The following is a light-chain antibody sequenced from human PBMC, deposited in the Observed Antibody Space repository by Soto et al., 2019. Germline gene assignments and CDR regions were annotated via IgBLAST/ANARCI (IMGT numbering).Light chain of an antibody. CDR3: HQYYGTRT. CDR1: QSVLYSSNNRNY. CDR2: WAS. V-gene: IGKV4-1*01. J-gene: IGKJ1*01. Sequence: DIVLTRSPDSLAVSLGERATIKCKSSQSVLYSSNNRNYLAWYQQKPGQAPKLLIYWASTRESGVPERFSGSGSGTDFTLTISSLQAEDVAVYYCHQYYGTRTFGQGTKVEVK.